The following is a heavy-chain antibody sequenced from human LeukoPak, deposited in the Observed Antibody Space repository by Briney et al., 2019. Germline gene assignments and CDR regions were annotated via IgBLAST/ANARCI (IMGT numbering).Heavy chain of an antibody. J-gene: IGHJ4*02. CDR2: ISSSGSTI. D-gene: IGHD3-10*01. V-gene: IGHV3-48*01. CDR3: AREDGSGMYY. CDR1: VFTFSNYN. Sequence: GGSLRLSCAASVFTFSNYNMNWVRQAPGKGLEWVSYISSSGSTIYYADSVKGRFTITRDNSKNTLYLQMNSLRAEDTAVYYCAREDGSGMYYWGQGTLVTVSS.